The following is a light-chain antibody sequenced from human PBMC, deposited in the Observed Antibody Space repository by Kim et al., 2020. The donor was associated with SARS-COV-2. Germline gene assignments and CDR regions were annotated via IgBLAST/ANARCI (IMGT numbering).Light chain of an antibody. J-gene: IGLJ3*02. CDR2: DDD. Sequence: NFMLTQPHSVSGSPGKTVTISCTRSTGSITTNYVQWYLQRPGSAPTIVIFDDDQRPSGVSDRLSGSIDTSSNSASLTISGLRLDDEADYYCQSYDNSIWVFGGGTKLTVL. V-gene: IGLV6-57*04. CDR3: QSYDNSIWV. CDR1: TGSITTNY.